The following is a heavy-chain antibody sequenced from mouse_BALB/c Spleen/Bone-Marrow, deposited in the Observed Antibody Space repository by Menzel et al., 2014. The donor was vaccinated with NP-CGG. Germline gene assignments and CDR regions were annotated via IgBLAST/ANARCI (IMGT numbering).Heavy chain of an antibody. CDR2: INPGSGST. Sequence: QVQLQQSGAELVRPGTSVKVSCKASGYAFTDYLMEWLKQRPGQGLEWIGVINPGSGSTNYNEKFKDKATLTADTSSNTAYMQLSSLTTDDSAVYFCARCDGYLDYWGQGTTLTVSS. V-gene: IGHV1-54*01. CDR1: GYAFTDYL. D-gene: IGHD2-3*01. CDR3: ARCDGYLDY. J-gene: IGHJ2*01.